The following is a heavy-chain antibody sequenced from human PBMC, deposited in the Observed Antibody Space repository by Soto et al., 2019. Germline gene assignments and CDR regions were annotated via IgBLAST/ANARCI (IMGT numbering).Heavy chain of an antibody. J-gene: IGHJ4*02. V-gene: IGHV1-69*12. CDR1: GGTFSSYA. CDR3: ARATRGGVTGYYFDY. CDR2: IIPIFGTA. D-gene: IGHD2-21*02. Sequence: QVQLVQSGAEVTKPGSSVKVSCKASGGTFSSYAISWVRQAPGQGLEWMGGIIPIFGTANYAQKFQGRVTITADEPTSTAYMELSSLRSEDTAVYYCARATRGGVTGYYFDYWGQGTLVTVSS.